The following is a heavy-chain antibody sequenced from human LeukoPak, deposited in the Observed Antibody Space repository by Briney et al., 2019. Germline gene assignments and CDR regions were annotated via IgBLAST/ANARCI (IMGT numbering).Heavy chain of an antibody. CDR1: GYTFTSYY. D-gene: IGHD1-26*01. J-gene: IGHJ4*02. CDR2: INPSGGRT. V-gene: IGHV1-46*04. Sequence: SVNVSCKPSGYTFTSYYMRWVRQAPRQGLQWMGIINPSGGRTTYAQELPGRVTMTRDTSTSTVYMELSSLRSEDTAVYYWARAPESGNYFDNWGQGTLVTVSS. CDR3: ARAPESGNYFDN.